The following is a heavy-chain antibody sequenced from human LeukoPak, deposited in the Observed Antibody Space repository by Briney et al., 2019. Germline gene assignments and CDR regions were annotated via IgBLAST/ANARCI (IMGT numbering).Heavy chain of an antibody. CDR3: ARASNPWLQLT. D-gene: IGHD5-24*01. Sequence: AGGPLRLSCAASGFTFSNYWMIWVRQAPGKGLEWVGNIKQDGSEKRYADSVRGRLTISRDNAQTSLYLQMNSLRAEDTAVYYCARASNPWLQLTWGQGTLVTVSS. CDR1: GFTFSNYW. V-gene: IGHV3-7*05. J-gene: IGHJ5*02. CDR2: IKQDGSEK.